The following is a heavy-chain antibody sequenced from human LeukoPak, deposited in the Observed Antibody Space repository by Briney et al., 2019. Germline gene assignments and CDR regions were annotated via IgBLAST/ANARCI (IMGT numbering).Heavy chain of an antibody. CDR3: ASAMTTVTRYFDS. D-gene: IGHD4-17*01. J-gene: IGHJ4*02. CDR1: GFAFGDYH. V-gene: IGHV3-11*06. Sequence: PGGSLRLSCAASGFAFGDYHMSWIRQATGKGLEWVSYISRSSDYKDFADSVRGRFTVSRDNAKNSMYLQMNSLRAEDTAVYYCASAMTTVTRYFDSWGQGTLVTVSS. CDR2: ISRSSDYK.